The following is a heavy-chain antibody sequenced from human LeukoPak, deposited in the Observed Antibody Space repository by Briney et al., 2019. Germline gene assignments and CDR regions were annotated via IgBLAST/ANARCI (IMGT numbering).Heavy chain of an antibody. CDR2: IKQDGSEK. V-gene: IGHV3-7*03. CDR3: ARDGWSVDY. D-gene: IGHD2-15*01. Sequence: GGSLRLSCAASGFTFSSYGMHWVRQAPGKGLEWVANIKQDGSEKYYVDSMKGRFTVSRDNAKNSLYLEVNSLRAEDTAVYYCARDGWSVDYWGQGTLVTVSS. CDR1: GFTFSSYG. J-gene: IGHJ4*02.